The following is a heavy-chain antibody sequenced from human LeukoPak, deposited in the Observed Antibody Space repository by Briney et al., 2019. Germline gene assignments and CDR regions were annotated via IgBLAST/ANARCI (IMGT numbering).Heavy chain of an antibody. J-gene: IGHJ5*02. V-gene: IGHV3-13*01. D-gene: IGHD2/OR15-2a*01. CDR1: GLTFRTND. CDR2: VGTVGDI. CDR3: TRGHYLGFEP. Sequence: TGGSLRLSREASGLTFRTNDFHWVRQAPGKGLEWVSGVGTVGDIYYADSVRGRFTLSREDAKNSLFLQMNSLRVEDTAVYYCTRGHYLGFEPWGQGVLVTVSA.